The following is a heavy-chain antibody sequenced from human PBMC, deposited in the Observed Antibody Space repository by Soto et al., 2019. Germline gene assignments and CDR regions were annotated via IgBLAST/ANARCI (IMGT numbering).Heavy chain of an antibody. CDR3: ARGAYYDILTSRPPDYYYYYMEV. Sequence: GASVKVSCKASGYTFTSYYMHWVRQAPGQGLEWMGIINPSGGSTSYAQKFQGRVTMTRDTSTSTVYMELSSLRSEDTAVYYCARGAYYDILTSRPPDYYYYYMEVWGKGTSVTVSS. CDR2: INPSGGST. V-gene: IGHV1-46*03. J-gene: IGHJ6*03. D-gene: IGHD3-9*01. CDR1: GYTFTSYY.